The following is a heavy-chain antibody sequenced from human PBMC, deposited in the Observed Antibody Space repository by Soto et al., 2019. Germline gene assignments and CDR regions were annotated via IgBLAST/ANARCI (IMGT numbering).Heavy chain of an antibody. Sequence: ASVKVSCKASGYTFTSYAMHWVRQAPGQRLEWMGWINAGNGNTKYSQKFQGRVTITRDTSASTAYMELRGLSSDDTAVYYCARVEDYFDSSGYNHWGQGTLVTVSS. V-gene: IGHV1-3*01. D-gene: IGHD3-22*01. CDR2: INAGNGNT. CDR3: ARVEDYFDSSGYNH. J-gene: IGHJ5*02. CDR1: GYTFTSYA.